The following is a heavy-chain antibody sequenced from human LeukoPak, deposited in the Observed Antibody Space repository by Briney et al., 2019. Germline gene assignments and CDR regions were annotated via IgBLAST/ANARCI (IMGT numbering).Heavy chain of an antibody. J-gene: IGHJ4*02. CDR3: ARDQRRAAGTSDY. V-gene: IGHV1-18*04. D-gene: IGHD6-13*01. Sequence: ASVRDSSMPSGYTFTISGISWGPHAPEQGLEWRGRIIVYNGNTNYAQKLQGRVTMTTDTSTSTAYMEMRSLRSDDTAVYYCARDQRRAAGTSDYWGQGTLVTVSS. CDR1: GYTFTISG. CDR2: IIVYNGNT.